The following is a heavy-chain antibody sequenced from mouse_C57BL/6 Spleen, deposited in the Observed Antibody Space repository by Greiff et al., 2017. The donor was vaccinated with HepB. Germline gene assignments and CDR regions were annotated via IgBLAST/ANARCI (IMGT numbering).Heavy chain of an antibody. V-gene: IGHV1-63*01. J-gene: IGHJ4*01. Sequence: QVQLQQSGAELVRPGTSVKMSCKASGYTFTNYWIGWAKQRPGHGLEWIGDIYPGGGYTNYNEKFKGKATMTADKSSSTAYMQFSSLTSEDSAIYYCARFSYEYDEDYAMDYWGQGTSVTVSS. CDR3: ARFSYEYDEDYAMDY. CDR1: GYTFTNYW. CDR2: IYPGGGYT. D-gene: IGHD2-4*01.